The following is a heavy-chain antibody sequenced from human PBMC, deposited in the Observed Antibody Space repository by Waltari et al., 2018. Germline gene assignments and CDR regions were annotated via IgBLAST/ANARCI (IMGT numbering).Heavy chain of an antibody. Sequence: QEQLVQSATEVKKPVSSVKVSCKPPRYTFSTYAITWVRQAPGQGLEWLGRIIPLLDISNYAQQFQGRITITADRSTSTAYMELSSLESEDTALYYCARESRSTAGTDYWGQGTLVTVSS. CDR3: ARESRSTAGTDY. J-gene: IGHJ4*02. D-gene: IGHD2-2*01. CDR2: IIPLLDIS. V-gene: IGHV1-69*09. CDR1: RYTFSTYA.